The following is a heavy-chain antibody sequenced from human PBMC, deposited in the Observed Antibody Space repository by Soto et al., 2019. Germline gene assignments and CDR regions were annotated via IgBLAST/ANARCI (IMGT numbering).Heavy chain of an antibody. CDR2: ISGSSGCT. CDR1: GFTFRSYA. J-gene: IGHJ4*02. CDR3: AKDRESSTAPRGGCDY. Sequence: EVQLLESGGGLVQPGGSLRLSCAASGFTFRSYAMSWVRQAPGKGLEWVSGISGSSGCTYYADSVKGRFTISRDNSKNTLFLQMNSLRAEDTAMYYCAKDRESSTAPRGGCDYWGQGTLVTVSS. V-gene: IGHV3-23*01. D-gene: IGHD6-6*01.